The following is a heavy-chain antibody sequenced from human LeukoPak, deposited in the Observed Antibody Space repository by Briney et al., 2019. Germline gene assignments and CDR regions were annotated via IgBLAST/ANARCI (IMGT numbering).Heavy chain of an antibody. CDR1: GFTFSSYS. V-gene: IGHV3-21*01. J-gene: IGHJ2*01. CDR3: ARAPESGYLYWDFDL. D-gene: IGHD3-3*01. CDR2: ISSSSNYI. Sequence: GGSLRLSCAASGFTFSSYSMNWVRQAPGKGLEWVSSISSSSNYIYYADSMKGRFSISRDNAKNSLYLQMNSLRAEDTAVYYCARAPESGYLYWDFDLWDRGTLVTVSS.